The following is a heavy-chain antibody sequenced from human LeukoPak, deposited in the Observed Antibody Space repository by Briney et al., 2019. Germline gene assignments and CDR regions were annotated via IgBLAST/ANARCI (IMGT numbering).Heavy chain of an antibody. Sequence: GGSLRLSCAASGFTFSSYWMNWARQAPGKGLEWVASINHNGNVSFYVDSVKGRFTISRDNAKNSLYLQMSNLRAEDTAVYFCARGGGLDVWGQGATVTVSS. D-gene: IGHD3-16*01. CDR3: ARGGGLDV. CDR1: GFTFSSYW. V-gene: IGHV3-7*03. CDR2: INHNGNVS. J-gene: IGHJ6*02.